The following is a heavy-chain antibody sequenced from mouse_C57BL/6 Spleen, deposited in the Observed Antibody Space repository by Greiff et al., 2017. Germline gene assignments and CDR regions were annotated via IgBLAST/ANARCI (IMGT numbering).Heavy chain of an antibody. Sequence: VKLQESGAELVKPGASVKISCKASGYAFSSYWMNWVKQRPGKGLEWIGQIYPGDGDTNYNGKFKGKATLTADKSSSTAYMQLSSLTSEDSAVYFCARRGDYYDYDEKFAYWGQGTLVTVSA. D-gene: IGHD2-4*01. CDR2: IYPGDGDT. J-gene: IGHJ3*01. V-gene: IGHV1-80*01. CDR3: ARRGDYYDYDEKFAY. CDR1: GYAFSSYW.